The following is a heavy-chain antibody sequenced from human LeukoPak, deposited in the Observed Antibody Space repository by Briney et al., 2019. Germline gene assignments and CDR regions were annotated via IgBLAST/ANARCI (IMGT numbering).Heavy chain of an antibody. CDR2: INPSGGST. CDR1: GYTFTSYY. J-gene: IGHJ4*02. CDR3: ARDPAAAADNWEYYFDY. Sequence: ASVKVSCKASGYTFTSYYMHWVRQAPGQGLEWMGIINPSGGSTSYAQKFQGRVTMTRDTSTSTVYMELSSLRSEDTAVYYCARDPAAAADNWEYYFDYWGQGTLVTVSS. D-gene: IGHD6-13*01. V-gene: IGHV1-46*01.